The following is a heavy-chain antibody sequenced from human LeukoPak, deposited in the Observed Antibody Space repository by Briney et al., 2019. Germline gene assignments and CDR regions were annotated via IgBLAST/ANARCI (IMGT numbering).Heavy chain of an antibody. Sequence: KPSETLSLTCTVSGGSMSSYYWSWIRQPPGRGLEWIGNIYDSGSTNYNPSLKSRVTISVDTSKNQFPLKLSSVTAADTAVYYCARDYGGNYRDWYFDLWGRGTLVTVSS. D-gene: IGHD4-23*01. CDR1: GGSMSSYY. CDR2: IYDSGST. J-gene: IGHJ2*01. V-gene: IGHV4-59*01. CDR3: ARDYGGNYRDWYFDL.